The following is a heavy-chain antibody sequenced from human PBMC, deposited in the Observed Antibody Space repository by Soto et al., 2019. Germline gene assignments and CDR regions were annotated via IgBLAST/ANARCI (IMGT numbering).Heavy chain of an antibody. Sequence: KSSETLSLTCAVSGGSISSGGYSWSWIRQPPGKGLEWIGYIYHSGSTYYNPSLKSRVTISVDRSKNQFSLKLSSVTAADTAVYYCARGGIAAPKNWFDPWGQGTLVTVSS. CDR3: ARGGIAAPKNWFDP. V-gene: IGHV4-30-2*01. CDR2: IYHSGST. D-gene: IGHD6-13*01. J-gene: IGHJ5*02. CDR1: GGSISSGGYS.